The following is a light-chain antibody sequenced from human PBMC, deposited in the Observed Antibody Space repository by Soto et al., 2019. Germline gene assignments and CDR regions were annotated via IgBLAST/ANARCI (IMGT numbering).Light chain of an antibody. J-gene: IGKJ4*01. CDR3: QQRSNWLT. Sequence: EIVLTQSPATLSLSPGERATLSCRASQSVSSYLAWYQQKPGQAPRLLIYDASNSATGIPARFSGSGSGTDFTLTIRRLDPEDCAVYYCQQRSNWLTFGGGTKVEIK. CDR2: DAS. CDR1: QSVSSY. V-gene: IGKV3-11*01.